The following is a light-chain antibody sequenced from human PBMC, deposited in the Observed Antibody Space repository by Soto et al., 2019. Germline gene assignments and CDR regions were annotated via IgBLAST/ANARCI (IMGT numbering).Light chain of an antibody. CDR3: SSYTTNITPVV. CDR2: EVT. Sequence: QSALTQPASVSGSPGQWITISCTGTSGDIGGYNYVSWYQQHPGKAPKLLISEVTNRPSGVSNRFSGSKSGNTASLTISGLQAEDEADYYCSSYTTNITPVVFGGGTKVTVL. J-gene: IGLJ2*01. CDR1: SGDIGGYNY. V-gene: IGLV2-14*01.